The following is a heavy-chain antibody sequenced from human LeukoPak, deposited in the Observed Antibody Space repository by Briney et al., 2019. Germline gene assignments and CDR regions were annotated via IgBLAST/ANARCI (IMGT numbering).Heavy chain of an antibody. CDR2: IKQDGTDK. CDR1: GFTFSTYR. CDR3: ARGGGLDV. J-gene: IGHJ6*02. V-gene: IGHV3-7*04. Sequence: GGSLRLSCAGSGFTFSTYRMSWVRQAPGKGLDWVANIKQDGTDKYYVDSVKGRFTISRDNAKNLLYLQMNSLRAEDTAVYYCARGGGLDVWGQGATVTVSS.